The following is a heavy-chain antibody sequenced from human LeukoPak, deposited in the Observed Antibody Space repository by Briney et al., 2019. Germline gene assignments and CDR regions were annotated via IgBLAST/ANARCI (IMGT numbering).Heavy chain of an antibody. V-gene: IGHV1-46*01. CDR1: GYTFTTYY. CDR3: ARSALSGTGYFDY. CDR2: INPSGGGT. D-gene: IGHD1-1*01. J-gene: IGHJ4*02. Sequence: GASVKVSCKASGYTFTTYYMHCVRQAPGQGLEWMGIINPSGGGTSYAQNFRGRVSMTGDTSTSTVYMELTSLISEDTAVYYCARSALSGTGYFDYWGQGTLVTVSS.